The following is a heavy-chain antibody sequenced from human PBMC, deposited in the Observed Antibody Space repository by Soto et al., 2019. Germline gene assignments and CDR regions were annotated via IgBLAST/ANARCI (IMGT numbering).Heavy chain of an antibody. D-gene: IGHD4-17*01. CDR2: IYYSGST. CDR3: ARYGDYGGY. V-gene: IGHV4-39*01. CDR1: GGSISRSSYY. Sequence: QLHLQESGPGLVKPSETLSLTCTVSGGSISRSSYYWGWIRQPPGKGLEWIGSIYYSGSTYYNPSLKSRVTISVDTSKNQFSLKLSSVTAADTAVYYCARYGDYGGYWGQGTLVTVSS. J-gene: IGHJ4*02.